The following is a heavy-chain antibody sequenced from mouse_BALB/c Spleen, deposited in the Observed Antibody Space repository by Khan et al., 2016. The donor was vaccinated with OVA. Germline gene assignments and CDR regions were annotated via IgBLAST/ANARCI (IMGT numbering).Heavy chain of an antibody. D-gene: IGHD2-4*01. CDR2: INYSGNT. V-gene: IGHV3-2*02. Sequence: EVQLHESGPGLVKPSQSLSLTCTVTGYSITSEYAWNWIRQFPGNKLEWMGYINYSGNTRYNPSLKSRISITRNTSKNQFFLQLNSVTTEDTATYYCTRKDYYDYDPFPYWGQGTLVTVSA. J-gene: IGHJ3*01. CDR3: TRKDYYDYDPFPY. CDR1: GYSITSEYA.